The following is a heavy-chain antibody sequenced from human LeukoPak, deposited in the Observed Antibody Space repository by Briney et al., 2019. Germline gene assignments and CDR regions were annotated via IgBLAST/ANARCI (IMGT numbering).Heavy chain of an antibody. D-gene: IGHD3-22*01. CDR3: AKDGRGSSSGSPYYFDY. CDR1: GFTFSSYA. J-gene: IGHJ4*02. CDR2: ISGSGGRT. V-gene: IGHV3-23*01. Sequence: GGSLRLSCAASGFTFSSYAMSWVRQAPGKGLEWVSAISGSGGRTYYADSVKGRFTISKDNSKNTLYLQMNSLRGEDTAVYYCAKDGRGSSSGSPYYFDYWGQGTLVTVSS.